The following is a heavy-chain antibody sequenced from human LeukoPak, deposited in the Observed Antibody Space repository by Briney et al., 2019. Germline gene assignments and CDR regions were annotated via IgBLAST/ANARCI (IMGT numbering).Heavy chain of an antibody. CDR1: GFTFSSYG. D-gene: IGHD6-13*01. CDR3: AKDLYSSWLDY. Sequence: PGRSLRLSCAASGFTFSSYGMHWVRQAPGKGLEWVAVIWYDGSNKYYADSVKGRFTISRDNSKNTLYLQMNSLRAEDTAVYCCAKDLYSSWLDYWGQGTLVTVSS. J-gene: IGHJ4*02. CDR2: IWYDGSNK. V-gene: IGHV3-33*06.